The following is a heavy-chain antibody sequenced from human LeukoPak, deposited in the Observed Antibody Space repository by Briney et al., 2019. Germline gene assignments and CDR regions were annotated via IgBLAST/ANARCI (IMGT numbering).Heavy chain of an antibody. Sequence: QPGGSLRLSSAASGFNYSSYTMNWVRQAPGMGLEWLSYISASRGITYYADSVKGRFTISRDNAKNSLYLQMNSLRAEDTAVYYCVRGSLASGVVVYYYYYLDVWGKGTTVTVSS. D-gene: IGHD3-3*01. CDR1: GFNYSSYT. J-gene: IGHJ6*03. CDR2: ISASRGIT. V-gene: IGHV3-48*01. CDR3: VRGSLASGVVVYYYYYLDV.